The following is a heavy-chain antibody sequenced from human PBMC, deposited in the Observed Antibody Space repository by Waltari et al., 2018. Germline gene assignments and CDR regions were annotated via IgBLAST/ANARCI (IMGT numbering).Heavy chain of an antibody. CDR1: GGSFSGYY. V-gene: IGHV4-34*01. J-gene: IGHJ4*02. D-gene: IGHD5-12*01. CDR3: AIVGGYDFHYYFDY. Sequence: QVQLQQWGAGLLKPSETLSLTCAVYGGSFSGYYWSWIRQPPGKGLEWIGEINHSGSTNYTPSLKSRVTISVDTSKNQFSLKLSSVTAADTAVYYCAIVGGYDFHYYFDYWGQGTLVTVSS. CDR2: INHSGST.